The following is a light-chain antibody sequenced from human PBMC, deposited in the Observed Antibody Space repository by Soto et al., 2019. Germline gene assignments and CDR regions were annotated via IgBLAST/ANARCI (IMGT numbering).Light chain of an antibody. CDR1: QSISSNH. CDR3: RQYVSCM. CDR2: GTS. V-gene: IGKV3-20*01. J-gene: IGKJ1*01. Sequence: EIVLTQSPGTLSVSPGERATLSCRASQSISSNHLAWYQQKPGQAPRLLIYGTSSRATGIPDRFSGSGSGTDFILTIRRLEPEDCAIYYCRQYVSCMFGPGTKVEIK.